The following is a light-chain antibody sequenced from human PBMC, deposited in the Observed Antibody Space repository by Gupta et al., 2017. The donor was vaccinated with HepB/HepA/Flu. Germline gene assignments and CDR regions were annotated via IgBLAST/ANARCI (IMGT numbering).Light chain of an antibody. CDR2: GVN. Sequence: QSALTQPASVSGSPGQSITISCSGTSSDVGAYDHVSWYQHHPGKAPKLLIYGVNNRPSGVSDRCSGSKSGDTASLTISGLQAEDEADYFCNSYTTRSTVVFGGGTKLTVL. J-gene: IGLJ2*01. CDR1: SSDVGAYDH. V-gene: IGLV2-14*03. CDR3: NSYTTRSTVV.